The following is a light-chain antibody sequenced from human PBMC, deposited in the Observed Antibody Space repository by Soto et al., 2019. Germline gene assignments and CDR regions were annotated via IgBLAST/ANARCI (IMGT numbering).Light chain of an antibody. J-gene: IGKJ1*01. Sequence: KPGQSPQLMIYEVSSRFSGVPDRFSGHGSGTDFTLTISRLEPEDFAVYFCQQYETAPWTFGQGTKVDI. CDR3: QQYETAPWT. CDR2: EVS. V-gene: IGKV3-20*01.